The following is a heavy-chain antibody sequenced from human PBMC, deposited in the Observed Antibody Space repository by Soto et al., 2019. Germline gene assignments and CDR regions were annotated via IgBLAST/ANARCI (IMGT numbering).Heavy chain of an antibody. CDR1: GVSISSYY. CDR2: IYYSGST. D-gene: IGHD6-13*01. J-gene: IGHJ6*02. CDR3: ARDLGVAAAGNYYYYGMDV. V-gene: IGHV4-59*01. Sequence: QVQLQESGPGLVKPSETLSLTCTVSGVSISSYYWSWIRQPPGKGLEWIGYIYYSGSTNYNPSLKSRVTISVDTSKNQFSLKLSSVTAADTAVYYCARDLGVAAAGNYYYYGMDVWGQGTTVTVSS.